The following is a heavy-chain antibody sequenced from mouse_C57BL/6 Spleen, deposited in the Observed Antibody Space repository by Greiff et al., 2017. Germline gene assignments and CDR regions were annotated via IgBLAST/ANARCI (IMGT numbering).Heavy chain of an antibody. CDR3: ARDPFYDYAGAY. Sequence: VQLQESGAELVKPGASVKISCKASGYAFSSYWMNWVKQRPGKGLEWIGQIYPGDGDTNYNGKFKGKATLTADKSSSTAYMQLSSLTSEDSAVYFCARDPFYDYAGAYWGQGTLVTVSA. D-gene: IGHD2-4*01. V-gene: IGHV1-80*01. J-gene: IGHJ3*01. CDR1: GYAFSSYW. CDR2: IYPGDGDT.